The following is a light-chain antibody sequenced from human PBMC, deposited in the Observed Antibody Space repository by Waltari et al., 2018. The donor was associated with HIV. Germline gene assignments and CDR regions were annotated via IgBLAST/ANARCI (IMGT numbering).Light chain of an antibody. V-gene: IGLV2-14*03. CDR1: RSDVGAYNY. J-gene: IGLJ3*02. CDR2: DVS. CDR3: CSYTTSATRV. Sequence: LTQPASVSGSPGQSIAISCTGTRSDVGAYNYVSWYQQHPGKAPKLMIFDVSNRPSGVSDRFSGSKSGNTASLTISGLQPEDEADYYCCSYTTSATRVFGGGTKLTVL.